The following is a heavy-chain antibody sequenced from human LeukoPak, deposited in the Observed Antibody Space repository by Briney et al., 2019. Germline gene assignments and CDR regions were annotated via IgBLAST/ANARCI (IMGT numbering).Heavy chain of an antibody. D-gene: IGHD3-9*01. CDR2: ISAYNGNT. CDR3: ARSGGRSVCYDILTGSDY. J-gene: IGHJ4*02. V-gene: IGHV1-18*01. CDR1: GYTFTSYG. Sequence: VASVKVSCKASGYTFTSYGISWVRQAPGQGLEWMGWISAYNGNTNYAQKLQGRVTMTTDTSTSTAYMELRSLRSDDTAVYYCARSGGRSVCYDILTGSDYWGLGTLVTVSS.